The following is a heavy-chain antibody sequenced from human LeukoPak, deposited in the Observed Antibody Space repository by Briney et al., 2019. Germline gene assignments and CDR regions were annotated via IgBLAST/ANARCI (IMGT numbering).Heavy chain of an antibody. CDR1: GGSFSGYY. Sequence: SETLSLTCAVYGGSFSGYYWSWIRQPPGKGLEWIGEINHSGSTNYNPSLKSRVTISVDTSKNQFSLKLSSVTAADMAVYYCARGSDGSYDYWGQGTLVTVSS. J-gene: IGHJ4*02. CDR3: ARGSDGSYDY. V-gene: IGHV4-34*01. CDR2: INHSGST.